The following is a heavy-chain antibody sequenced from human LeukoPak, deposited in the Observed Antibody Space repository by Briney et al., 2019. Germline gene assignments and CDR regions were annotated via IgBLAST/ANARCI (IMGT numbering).Heavy chain of an antibody. J-gene: IGHJ4*02. CDR1: GFTFSSYG. Sequence: GGSLRLSCAASGFTFSSYGMSWVRQAPGKGLEWVSGITGSGGTTHYIDSVKGRFTISRDNSKNTLYLQMNSLRAEDTAVYYCARGGGYSYGSFDYWGQGTLVTVSS. V-gene: IGHV3-23*01. D-gene: IGHD5-18*01. CDR2: ITGSGGTT. CDR3: ARGGGYSYGSFDY.